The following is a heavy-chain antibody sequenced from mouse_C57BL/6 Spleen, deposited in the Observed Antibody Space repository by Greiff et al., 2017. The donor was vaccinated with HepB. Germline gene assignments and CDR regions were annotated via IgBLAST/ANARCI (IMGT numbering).Heavy chain of an antibody. CDR1: GYSITSGYY. CDR3: AREAYSNFFAY. D-gene: IGHD2-5*01. J-gene: IGHJ3*01. V-gene: IGHV3-6*01. CDR2: ISYDGSN. Sequence: EVQLQQSGPGLVKPSQSLSLTCSVTGYSITSGYYWNWIRQFPGNKLEWMGYISYDGSNNYNPSLKNRISITRDTSKNQFFLKLNSVTTEDTATYYCAREAYSNFFAYWGQGTLVTVSA.